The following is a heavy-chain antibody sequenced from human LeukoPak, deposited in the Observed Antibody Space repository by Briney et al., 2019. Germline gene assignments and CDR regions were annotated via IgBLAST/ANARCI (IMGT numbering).Heavy chain of an antibody. Sequence: GGSLRLSCAASGFTFSSYSMNWARQAPGKGLEWVSSISSSSSYIYYADSVKGRFTISRDNAKNSLYLQMNSLRAEDTAVYYCARVSEGFYYDSSGYLDYWGQGTLVTVSS. J-gene: IGHJ4*02. D-gene: IGHD3-22*01. V-gene: IGHV3-21*01. CDR1: GFTFSSYS. CDR2: ISSSSSYI. CDR3: ARVSEGFYYDSSGYLDY.